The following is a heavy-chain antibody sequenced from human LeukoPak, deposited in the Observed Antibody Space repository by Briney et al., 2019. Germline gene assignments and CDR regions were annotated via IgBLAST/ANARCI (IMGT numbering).Heavy chain of an antibody. CDR3: ARRRNWRVDY. J-gene: IGHJ4*02. Sequence: SETLSLTCAVYGGSFSGYYWSWTRQPPGKGLEWIGEINHSGSTNYNPSLKSRVTISVDTSKNQFSLKLSSVTAADTAVYYCARRRNWRVDYWGQGTLVTVSS. V-gene: IGHV4-34*01. CDR2: INHSGST. D-gene: IGHD1-1*01. CDR1: GGSFSGYY.